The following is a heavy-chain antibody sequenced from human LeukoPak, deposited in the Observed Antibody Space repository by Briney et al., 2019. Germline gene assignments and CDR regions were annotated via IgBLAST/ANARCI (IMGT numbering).Heavy chain of an antibody. J-gene: IGHJ4*02. Sequence: PSETLSLTCAVYGGSFSGYYWSWIRQPPGKGLEWIGEINHSGSTNYNPSLKSRVTISVDTSKNQFSLKLSSVTAADTAVYYCARVREYGDYSSSPFDYWGQGTLVTVSS. V-gene: IGHV4-34*01. CDR2: INHSGST. CDR3: ARVREYGDYSSSPFDY. CDR1: GGSFSGYY. D-gene: IGHD4-17*01.